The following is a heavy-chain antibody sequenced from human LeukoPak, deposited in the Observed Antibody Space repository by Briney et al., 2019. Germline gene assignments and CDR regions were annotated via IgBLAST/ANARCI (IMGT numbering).Heavy chain of an antibody. Sequence: PGGSLRLSCAASGFTFSSYAMSWVRQAPGKGLEWVSAISGSGGSTYYADSVKGRFTISRDNSKNTLYLQMNSLRAEDTAVYYCEKRAEGGCSGGSCYSDLDYWGQGTLVTVSS. V-gene: IGHV3-23*01. D-gene: IGHD2-15*01. CDR1: GFTFSSYA. CDR3: EKRAEGGCSGGSCYSDLDY. J-gene: IGHJ4*02. CDR2: ISGSGGST.